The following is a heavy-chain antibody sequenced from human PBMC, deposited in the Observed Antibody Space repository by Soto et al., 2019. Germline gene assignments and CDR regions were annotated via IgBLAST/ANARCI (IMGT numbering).Heavy chain of an antibody. J-gene: IGHJ6*03. Sequence: PGGSLRLSCAASGFTVSSNYMSWVRQAPGKGLEWVSVIYSGGSTYYADSVKGRFTISRDNSKNTLYLQMNSLRAEDTAVYYCARDSFLEWFPESGYYYSYMDVWGKGTTVTVS. D-gene: IGHD3-3*01. V-gene: IGHV3-66*01. CDR3: ARDSFLEWFPESGYYYSYMDV. CDR1: GFTVSSNY. CDR2: IYSGGST.